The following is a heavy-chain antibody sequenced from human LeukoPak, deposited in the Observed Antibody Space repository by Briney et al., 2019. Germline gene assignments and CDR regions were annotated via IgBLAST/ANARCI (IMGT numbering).Heavy chain of an antibody. D-gene: IGHD5-18*01. V-gene: IGHV4-61*02. Sequence: SQTLSLTCAVSGDSIGRGSYYWGWIRQPAGKAPEWIGRIFNTGSTSYNPSLKSRVTISVDTSKNQFSLKLSSVTAADTAVYYCATVGGYSYGPDFDYWGQGTLVTVSS. CDR1: GDSIGRGSYY. CDR2: IFNTGST. CDR3: ATVGGYSYGPDFDY. J-gene: IGHJ4*02.